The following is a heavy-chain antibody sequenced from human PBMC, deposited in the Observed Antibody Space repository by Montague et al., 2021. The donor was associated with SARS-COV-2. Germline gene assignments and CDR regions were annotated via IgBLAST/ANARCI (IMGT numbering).Heavy chain of an antibody. CDR2: IHYSGT. CDR1: GGSISDSNYL. D-gene: IGHD6-13*01. Sequence: SETLSLTCTVSGGSISDSNYLWGWIRQPPGKGLEWIGDIHYSGTXYNPSLRSRVTMSRDLSENQFSLRLRSVTAADTALYYCARSLKSASGTGSNFDSWGQGTLVAVSS. J-gene: IGHJ4*02. CDR3: ARSLKSASGTGSNFDS. V-gene: IGHV4-39*07.